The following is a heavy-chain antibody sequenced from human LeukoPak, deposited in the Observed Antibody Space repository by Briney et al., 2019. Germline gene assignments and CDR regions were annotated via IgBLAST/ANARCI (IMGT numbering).Heavy chain of an antibody. D-gene: IGHD6-13*01. J-gene: IGHJ4*02. CDR2: IFPADSDT. Sequence: HGESLKISCRASGYSFATYWIGWVRPMPGKGLEWMGVIFPADSDTRYSPSFQGQVTISADKSITTAYLQWSSLKASDTAIYYCASVYSSTSWDYWGQGTLVTVSS. CDR1: GYSFATYW. V-gene: IGHV5-51*01. CDR3: ASVYSSTSWDY.